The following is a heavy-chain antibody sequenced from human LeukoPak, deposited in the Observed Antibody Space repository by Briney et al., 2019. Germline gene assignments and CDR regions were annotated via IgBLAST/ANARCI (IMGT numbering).Heavy chain of an antibody. CDR3: ARADYGSGNFDY. D-gene: IGHD3-10*01. CDR2: INHSGST. Sequence: PSETLSLTCAVYGGSFSGYYWSWIRQPPGKGLEWIGEINHSGSTNYNPSLKSRVTISVDTSKNQFSLKLSSVTAADTAVYYCARADYGSGNFDYWGQGTLVTVS. J-gene: IGHJ4*02. CDR1: GGSFSGYY. V-gene: IGHV4-34*01.